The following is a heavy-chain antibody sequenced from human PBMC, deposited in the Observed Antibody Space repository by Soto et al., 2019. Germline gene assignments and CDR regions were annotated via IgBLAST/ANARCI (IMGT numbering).Heavy chain of an antibody. J-gene: IGHJ4*02. V-gene: IGHV4-59*08. D-gene: IGHD3-16*01. CDR2: IYYSGST. CDR1: GGSISSYY. CDR3: ARRWGTTFDY. Sequence: QVQLQESGPGLVKPSETLSLTCTVSGGSISSYYWSWIRQPPGKGLEWIGYIYYSGSTNYNPSLKNRDNISVDTSKNQFSLKLSSVTAADTAVYYCARRWGTTFDYWGQGTLVTVSS.